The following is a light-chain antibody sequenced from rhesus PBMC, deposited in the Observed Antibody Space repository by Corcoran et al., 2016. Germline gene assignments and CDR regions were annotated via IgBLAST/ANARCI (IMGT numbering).Light chain of an antibody. J-gene: IGKJ4*01. Sequence: DIQLTQSPSSLSASVGDRVTITCRASQGINNYLAWYQQKSGKAPKLLIYDASNLERGVPSRFSGSRSGTEFRLTISTLQPEDCATYYCQQRKSYPLTFGGGTKVEIK. CDR2: DAS. V-gene: IGKV1-38*01. CDR3: QQRKSYPLT. CDR1: QGINNY.